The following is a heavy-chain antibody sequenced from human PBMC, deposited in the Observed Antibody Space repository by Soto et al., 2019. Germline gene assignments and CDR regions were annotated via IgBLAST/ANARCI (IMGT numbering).Heavy chain of an antibody. CDR2: ISSNGGST. V-gene: IGHV3-64*02. D-gene: IGHD1-7*01. Sequence: GGSLRLSCAASGFTFSSYAMHWVRQAPGKGLEYVSAISSNGGSTYYADSVKGRFTISRDNSKNTLYLQMGSLRAEDMAVYYCARAGITGTTALDYWGQGTLVTVSS. J-gene: IGHJ4*02. CDR3: ARAGITGTTALDY. CDR1: GFTFSSYA.